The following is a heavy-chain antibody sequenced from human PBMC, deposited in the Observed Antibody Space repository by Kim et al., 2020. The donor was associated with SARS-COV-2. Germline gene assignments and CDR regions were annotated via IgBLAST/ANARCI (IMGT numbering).Heavy chain of an antibody. J-gene: IGHJ4*02. Sequence: SLKSRVTISVDTSKNQFSLKLSSVTAADTAVYYCARVRGLRFLEWLFLDYWGQGTLVTVSS. CDR3: ARVRGLRFLEWLFLDY. V-gene: IGHV4-59*01. D-gene: IGHD3-3*01.